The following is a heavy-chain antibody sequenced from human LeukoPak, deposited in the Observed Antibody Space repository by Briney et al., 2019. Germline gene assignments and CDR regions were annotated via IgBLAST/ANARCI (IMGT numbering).Heavy chain of an antibody. CDR1: GFTFSSYW. Sequence: PGGSLRLSCAAPGFTFSSYWMSWVRQAPGKGLEWVANIKQDGSEKYYVDSVKGRFTISRDNAKNSLDLVMSSLRVDDTAVYYCARDRGDGTQSPFYSWGQGTVVTVAS. V-gene: IGHV3-7*01. D-gene: IGHD5-24*01. CDR3: ARDRGDGTQSPFYS. J-gene: IGHJ4*02. CDR2: IKQDGSEK.